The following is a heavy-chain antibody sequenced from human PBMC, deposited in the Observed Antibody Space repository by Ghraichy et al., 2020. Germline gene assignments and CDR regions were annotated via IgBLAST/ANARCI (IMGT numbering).Heavy chain of an antibody. CDR3: ATHSNWRFDF. Sequence: GGSLRLSCAASEFTLSSDWIAWVRQAPGKGLEWVATIKPDGSHKLYVDSAKGRFTISRDNAQNSVFLQMNSLRAEDTAVYFCATHSNWRFDFWGQGTLVTVSS. V-gene: IGHV3-7*03. CDR2: IKPDGSHK. J-gene: IGHJ4*02. D-gene: IGHD3-3*01. CDR1: EFTLSSDW.